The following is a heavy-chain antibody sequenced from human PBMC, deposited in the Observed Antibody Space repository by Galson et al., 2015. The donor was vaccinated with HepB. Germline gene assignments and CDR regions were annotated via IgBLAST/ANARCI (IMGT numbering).Heavy chain of an antibody. Sequence: SVKVSCKASGYSFINYAIHWVRQAPGQRPEWMGWINAGNANTKYSQKFQGRVTITRDTSASKVYMEMSSLTPEDTAVYYCARGYDSSGYYFDYWGQGTLVTVSS. J-gene: IGHJ4*02. V-gene: IGHV1-3*01. D-gene: IGHD3-22*01. CDR1: GYSFINYA. CDR2: INAGNANT. CDR3: ARGYDSSGYYFDY.